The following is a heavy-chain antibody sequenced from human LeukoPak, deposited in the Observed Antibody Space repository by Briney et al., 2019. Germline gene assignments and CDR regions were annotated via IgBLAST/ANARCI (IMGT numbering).Heavy chain of an antibody. CDR1: GYTFTGYY. D-gene: IGHD4-17*01. J-gene: IGHJ4*02. CDR2: INPNSGGT. V-gene: IGHV1-2*02. Sequence: ASVKVSCKASGYTFTGYYMHWVRQAPGQGLEWMGWINPNSGGTNYAQKFQGRVTMTRDTSISTAYMELSRLRSDDTAVYYCARGTLRGLTITVTLFPFDYWGQGTLVTVSS. CDR3: ARGTLRGLTITVTLFPFDY.